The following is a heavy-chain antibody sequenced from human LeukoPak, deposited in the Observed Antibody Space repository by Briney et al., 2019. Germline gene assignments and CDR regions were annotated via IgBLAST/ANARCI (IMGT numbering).Heavy chain of an antibody. Sequence: GGSLRLSCAASGFTFSSYAMTWVRQAPGKGLEWVSAISDSGGRTYYADSVKGRFTISRDNSKNTLYLQMNSLTAEDTAVYYCAKENYDILTGYSQNWFDPWGQGTLVTVSS. CDR1: GFTFSSYA. D-gene: IGHD3-9*01. V-gene: IGHV3-23*01. CDR3: AKENYDILTGYSQNWFDP. CDR2: ISDSGGRT. J-gene: IGHJ5*02.